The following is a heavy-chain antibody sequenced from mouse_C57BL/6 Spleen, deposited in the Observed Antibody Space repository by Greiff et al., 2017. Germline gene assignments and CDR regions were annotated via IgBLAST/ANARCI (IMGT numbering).Heavy chain of an antibody. V-gene: IGHV14-1*01. CDR3: TPDYYCSSTWFAY. Sequence: VKLQQSGAELVRPGASVKLSCTASGFNIKDYYMHWVKQRPEQGLEWIGRIDPEDGDTEYAPKFQGKATMTADTSSNTAYLQLSSLTSEDTAVYYCTPDYYCSSTWFAYWGQGTLVTVSA. CDR2: IDPEDGDT. CDR1: GFNIKDYY. D-gene: IGHD1-1*01. J-gene: IGHJ3*01.